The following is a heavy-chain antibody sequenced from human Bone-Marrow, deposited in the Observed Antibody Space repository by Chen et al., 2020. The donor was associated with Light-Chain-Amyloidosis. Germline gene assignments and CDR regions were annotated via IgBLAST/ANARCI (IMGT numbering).Heavy chain of an antibody. CDR2: INPNSDST. Sequence: QLQLVQSGAEVKKPGASVKVSCEASGYTFTGHHMHWVRQAPGQGLEWMGWINPNSDSTSYAQKFQGRVTMTMDTSISTVYMELSRLRSDDTAVYYCARGLHCSNTNCYLEFYYNAMDVWGQGTTVTVSS. CDR3: ARGLHCSNTNCYLEFYYNAMDV. CDR1: GYTFTGHH. D-gene: IGHD2-2*01. J-gene: IGHJ6*02. V-gene: IGHV1-2*02.